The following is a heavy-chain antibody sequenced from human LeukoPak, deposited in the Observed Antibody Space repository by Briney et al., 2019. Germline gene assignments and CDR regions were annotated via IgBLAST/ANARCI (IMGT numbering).Heavy chain of an antibody. D-gene: IGHD6-6*01. CDR2: IYYSGST. CDR3: ASGRIAARPGY. J-gene: IGHJ4*02. CDR1: GGSISSSSYY. V-gene: IGHV4-39*01. Sequence: PSETLSLTCTVSGGSISSSSYYWGWIRQPPGKGLEWIGSIYYSGSTYYNPSLKSRVTISVDTSKNQFSLKLSSVTAADTAVYYCASGRIAARPGYRGQGTLVTVSS.